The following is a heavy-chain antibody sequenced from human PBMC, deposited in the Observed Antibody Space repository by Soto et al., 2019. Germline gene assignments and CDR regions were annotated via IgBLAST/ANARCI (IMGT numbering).Heavy chain of an antibody. J-gene: IGHJ4*02. CDR2: IGTAGDT. CDR3: ARSGWYGSGFDY. D-gene: IGHD6-19*01. CDR1: GFTFSSYD. Sequence: GGSLRLSCAASGFTFSSYDMHWVRQAPGKGLEWVSAIGTAGDTYYPGSVKGRFTISRENAKNSLYLQMNSLRAGDTAVYYCARSGWYGSGFDYWGQGTLVTVSS. V-gene: IGHV3-13*01.